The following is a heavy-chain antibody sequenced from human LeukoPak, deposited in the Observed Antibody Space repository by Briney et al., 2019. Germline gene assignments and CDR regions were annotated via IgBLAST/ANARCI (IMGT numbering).Heavy chain of an antibody. J-gene: IGHJ4*02. CDR1: CFTFSIYA. D-gene: IGHD6-13*01. Sequence: GSLRLSCAASCFTFSIYAMNWVRQAPGKGLEWVSAISGSGGTAYYADSVKGRFTISRDNAKNSLYLQMNSLRAEDTAVYYCARDQGPAAAGRVYWGQGTLVTVSS. V-gene: IGHV3-21*03. CDR3: ARDQGPAAAGRVY. CDR2: ISGSGGTA.